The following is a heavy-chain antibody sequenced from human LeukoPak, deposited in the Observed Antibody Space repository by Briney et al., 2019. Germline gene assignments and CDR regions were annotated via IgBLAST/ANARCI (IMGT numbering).Heavy chain of an antibody. CDR1: GFTFSNAW. Sequence: GGSLRLSCAASVSGFTFSNAWMSWVRQGPGKGLEWVGRLKRKTDGGITDYGAPVKGRFTISRDDSKNTLYLQMNSLKTEDTAVYYCTTAFFGCTSTSCYEAYYYYGMDVWGKGTTVTVSS. CDR2: LKRKTDGGIT. V-gene: IGHV3-15*01. J-gene: IGHJ6*04. CDR3: TTAFFGCTSTSCYEAYYYYGMDV. D-gene: IGHD2-2*01.